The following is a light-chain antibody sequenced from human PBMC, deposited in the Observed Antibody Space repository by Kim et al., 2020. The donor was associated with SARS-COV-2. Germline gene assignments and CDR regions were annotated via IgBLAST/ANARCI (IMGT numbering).Light chain of an antibody. CDR3: QTWGGGIRV. CDR1: RGHSRYA. Sequence: SAKHTHTLARGHSRYAIAWHQQQPEKAPRFLMKIERDGSHRKGDGIPDRFSGSSSGAERYLSISSLQSEDEADYYCQTWGGGIRVFGGGTQLTVL. V-gene: IGLV4-69*01. J-gene: IGLJ3*02. CDR2: IERDGSH.